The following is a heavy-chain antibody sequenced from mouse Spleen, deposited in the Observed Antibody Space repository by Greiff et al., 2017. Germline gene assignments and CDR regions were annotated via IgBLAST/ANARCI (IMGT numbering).Heavy chain of an antibody. J-gene: IGHJ3*01. D-gene: IGHD2-3*01. V-gene: IGHV1-37*01. CDR1: GYSFTSYY. CDR2: IDPFNGGT. CDR3: GRSHDGYYSAWFAY. Sequence: EVQLQESGPELMKPGASVKISCKASGYSFTSYYMHWVKQSHGKSLEWIGYIDPFNGGTFYNQKFKGKATLTVDKSSSTAHMELLSLTSEDSAVYYCGRSHDGYYSAWFAYWGQGTLVTVSA.